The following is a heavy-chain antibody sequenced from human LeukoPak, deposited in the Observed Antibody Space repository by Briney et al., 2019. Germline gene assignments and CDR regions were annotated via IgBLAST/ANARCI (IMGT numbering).Heavy chain of an antibody. CDR1: GFTFSDKW. Sequence: GGSLRLSCVGSGFTFSDKWMSWVRQAPGKGPEWVASIKKDGSQKYYVDSVKGRFTISRDSAQNSLYLQMSSLRVEDTANYSCARVGWELLNLHFDPWGQGTLVTVSS. CDR2: IKKDGSQK. J-gene: IGHJ5*02. V-gene: IGHV3-7*03. CDR3: ARVGWELLNLHFDP. D-gene: IGHD1-26*01.